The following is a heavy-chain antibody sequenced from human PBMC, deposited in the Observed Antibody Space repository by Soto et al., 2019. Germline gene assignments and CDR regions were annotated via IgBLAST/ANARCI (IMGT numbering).Heavy chain of an antibody. CDR1: GFTFDDYA. J-gene: IGHJ6*03. CDR3: AKDIGTGAPGYYYGSGSYHGGYYYYMDV. V-gene: IGHV3-9*01. Sequence: SLKISCAASGFTFDDYAMHWVRQAPGKGLEWVSGISWNSGSIGYADSVKGRFTISRDNAKNSLYLQMNSLRAEETALYYCAKDIGTGAPGYYYGSGSYHGGYYYYMDVWGKGTTVTVSS. CDR2: ISWNSGSI. D-gene: IGHD3-10*01.